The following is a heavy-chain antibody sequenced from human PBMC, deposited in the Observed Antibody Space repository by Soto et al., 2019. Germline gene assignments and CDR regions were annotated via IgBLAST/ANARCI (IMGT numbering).Heavy chain of an antibody. Sequence: PGGSLRLSCAASGFTFSSYAMHWVRQAPGKGLEWVAVISYDGSNKYYADSVKGRFTISRDNSKNTLYLQMNSLRAEDTAVYYCARVGGSSGWYEDAFDIWGQGTMVTVS. CDR3: ARVGGSSGWYEDAFDI. CDR1: GFTFSSYA. D-gene: IGHD6-19*01. V-gene: IGHV3-30-3*01. CDR2: ISYDGSNK. J-gene: IGHJ3*02.